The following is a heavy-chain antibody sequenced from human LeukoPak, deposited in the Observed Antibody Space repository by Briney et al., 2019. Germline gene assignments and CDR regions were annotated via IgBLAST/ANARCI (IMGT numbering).Heavy chain of an antibody. D-gene: IGHD2-15*01. CDR2: IIPIFGTA. Sequence: SVKVSCKASGGTFSSYAISWVRQAPGQGLEWMGGIIPIFGTANYAQKFQGRVTITTDESTSTAYMELSSLRSEDTAVYYCARWCSGGSCYSTTDYYYYGMDVWGQGTTVTVSS. V-gene: IGHV1-69*05. CDR1: GGTFSSYA. J-gene: IGHJ6*02. CDR3: ARWCSGGSCYSTTDYYYYGMDV.